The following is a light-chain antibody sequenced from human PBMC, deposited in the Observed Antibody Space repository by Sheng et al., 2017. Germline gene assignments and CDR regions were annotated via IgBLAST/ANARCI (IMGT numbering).Light chain of an antibody. V-gene: IGLV2-11*01. CDR2: DVT. CDR1: SSDVGGYKY. Sequence: QSALTQPRSVSGSPGQSITISCTGTSSDVGGYKYVSWYQQLPGKAPNLMIYDVTKRPSGVPDRFSGSKSGNTASLTISGLQGEDEADYYCCSYAGNSWIFGGGTKVTVL. CDR3: CSYAGNSWI. J-gene: IGLJ2*01.